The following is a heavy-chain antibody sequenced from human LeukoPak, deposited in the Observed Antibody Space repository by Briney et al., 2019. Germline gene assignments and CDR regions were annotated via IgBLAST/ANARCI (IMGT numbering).Heavy chain of an antibody. CDR1: GYTFSNYY. CDR2: INPNSGGT. Sequence: ASVKVSCKASGYTFSNYYMHWVRQAPGQGLEWMGWINPNSGGTDYAQKFQGRVTMTRDTSISTAYMELSSLRSDDTAVYYCAIWYYDILTGYYRPFDYWGQGTLVTVSS. V-gene: IGHV1-2*02. D-gene: IGHD3-9*01. CDR3: AIWYYDILTGYYRPFDY. J-gene: IGHJ4*02.